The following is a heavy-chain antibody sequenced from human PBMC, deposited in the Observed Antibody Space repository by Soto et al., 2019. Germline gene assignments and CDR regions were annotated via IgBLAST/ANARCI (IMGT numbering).Heavy chain of an antibody. V-gene: IGHV3-21*01. J-gene: IGHJ6*02. CDR3: ARDGYDFWSGDYYYYYYGMDV. CDR2: ISSSSSYI. Sequence: PGGSLRLSCAASGFTFSSYSMNWVRQAPGKGLEWVSSISSSSSYIYYADSVKGRFTISRDNAKNSLYLQMNSLRAEDTAVYYCARDGYDFWSGDYYYYYYGMDVWGQGTTVTVSS. CDR1: GFTFSSYS. D-gene: IGHD3-3*01.